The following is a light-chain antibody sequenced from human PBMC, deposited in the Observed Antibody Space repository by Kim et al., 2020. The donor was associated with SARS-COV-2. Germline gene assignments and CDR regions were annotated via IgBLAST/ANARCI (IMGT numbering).Light chain of an antibody. J-gene: IGLJ2*01. V-gene: IGLV2-14*03. CDR3: SSYTSSSTLV. CDR1: NSDVGDYNY. CDR2: DVG. Sequence: GQSITISGTGTNSDVGDYNYVSWYQQHPGKAPKLMIYDVGKRPSGVSNRFSGSKSGNTASLTISGLQAEDEADYYCSSYTSSSTLVFGGGTQLTVL.